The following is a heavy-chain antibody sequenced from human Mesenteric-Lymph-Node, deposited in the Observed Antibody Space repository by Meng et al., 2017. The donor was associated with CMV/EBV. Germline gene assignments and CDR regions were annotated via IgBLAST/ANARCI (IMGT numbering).Heavy chain of an antibody. CDR3: ARDGPMHSSSWYGY. J-gene: IGHJ4*02. V-gene: IGHV3-7*01. D-gene: IGHD6-13*01. CDR2: IKEDGGEK. CDR1: GFAFSSFW. Sequence: GSLKISCVASGFAFSSFWMSWVRQAPGKGLEWVANIKEDGGEKYYVDSVKGRFTVSRDNAKNSLYLQMNSLRAEDTAVYYCARDGPMHSSSWYGYWGQGTLVTVSS.